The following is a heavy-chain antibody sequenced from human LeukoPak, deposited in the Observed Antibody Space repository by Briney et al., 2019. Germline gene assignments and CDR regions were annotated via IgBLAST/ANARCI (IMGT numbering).Heavy chain of an antibody. CDR3: ARQNGIHDAFDI. CDR2: ISSSSSTI. CDR1: GFTFSSYG. J-gene: IGHJ3*02. Sequence: GGTLRLSCAASGFTFSSYGMSWVRQAPGKGLEWVSYISSSSSTIYYADSVKGRFTISRDNAKNSLYLQMNSLRAEDTAVYYCARQNGIHDAFDIWGQGTMVTVSS. V-gene: IGHV3-48*01. D-gene: IGHD1-26*01.